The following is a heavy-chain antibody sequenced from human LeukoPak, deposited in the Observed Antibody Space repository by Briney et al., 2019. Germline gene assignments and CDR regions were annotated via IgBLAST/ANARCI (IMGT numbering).Heavy chain of an antibody. V-gene: IGHV1-69*04. CDR1: GGTFSIYA. CDR2: IIPILGIA. Sequence: ASVTVSFTASGGTFSIYAISWVRQAPGQGLEWMGRIIPILGIANYAQKFQGRVTITADKSTSTAYMELSSLRSEDTAVYYCASPEDYYYGMDVWGQGTTVTVSS. J-gene: IGHJ6*02. CDR3: ASPEDYYYGMDV.